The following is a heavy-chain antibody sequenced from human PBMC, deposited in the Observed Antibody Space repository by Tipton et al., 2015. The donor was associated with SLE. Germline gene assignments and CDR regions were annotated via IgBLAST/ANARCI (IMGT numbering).Heavy chain of an antibody. Sequence: TLSLTCTVSGGSISSYYWSWIRQPPGKGLEWIGEINHSGTTNYNPSLKSRVTISVDTSKNQFSLKLSSVTAADTAVYYCARVGPPGVDWFDPWGQGTLVTVSS. CDR1: GGSISSYY. J-gene: IGHJ5*02. V-gene: IGHV4-59*01. CDR3: ARVGPPGVDWFDP. D-gene: IGHD3-3*01. CDR2: INHSGTT.